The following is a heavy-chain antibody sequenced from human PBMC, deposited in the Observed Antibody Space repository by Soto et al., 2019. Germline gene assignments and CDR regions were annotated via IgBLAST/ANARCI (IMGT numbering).Heavy chain of an antibody. Sequence: QVQLQESGPGLVKPSGTLSLTCAVSGGSISSSNWWSWVRQPPGKGLEWIGEIYHSGSTNYNPSLKSRVTISVDKSKNQFSLKLSSVTAADTAVYYCARQEGTMVRGVRSYYYYGMDVWGQGTTVTVSS. J-gene: IGHJ6*02. CDR2: IYHSGST. CDR3: ARQEGTMVRGVRSYYYYGMDV. CDR1: GGSISSSNW. D-gene: IGHD3-10*01. V-gene: IGHV4-4*02.